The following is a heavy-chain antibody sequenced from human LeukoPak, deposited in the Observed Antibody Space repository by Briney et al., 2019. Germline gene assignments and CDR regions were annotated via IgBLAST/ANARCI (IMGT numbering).Heavy chain of an antibody. CDR3: TAYDYGDYYYYGMDV. Sequence: GGSLRLSCTASGFTFGDYAMSWFRQAPGKGLEWVGFIRSKAYGGTTEYAASVKGRFTISRDDSKSIAYLQMNSLKTEDTAVYYCTAYDYGDYYYYGMDVWGRGTTVTVSS. J-gene: IGHJ6*02. CDR2: IRSKAYGGTT. CDR1: GFTFGDYA. D-gene: IGHD4-17*01. V-gene: IGHV3-49*03.